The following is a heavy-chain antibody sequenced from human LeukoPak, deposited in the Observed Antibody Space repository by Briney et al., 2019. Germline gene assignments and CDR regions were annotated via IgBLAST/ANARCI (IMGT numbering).Heavy chain of an antibody. J-gene: IGHJ6*03. V-gene: IGHV4-38-2*01. Sequence: SETLSLTCAVSGYSISSGYYWGWIRQPPGKGLEWIGSMYHSGSTYYNPSLKSRVTISVDTSKNQFSLKLSSVTAADTAVYYCASPRGDFWSGYYPMDVWGKGTTVTVSS. CDR3: ASPRGDFWSGYYPMDV. CDR2: MYHSGST. D-gene: IGHD3-3*01. CDR1: GYSISSGYY.